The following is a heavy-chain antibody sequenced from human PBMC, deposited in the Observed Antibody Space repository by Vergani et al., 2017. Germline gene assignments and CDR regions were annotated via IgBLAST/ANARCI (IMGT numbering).Heavy chain of an antibody. V-gene: IGHV1-69*06. CDR2: IIPIFGTA. D-gene: IGHD6-19*01. CDR3: ARSEASGWFFERTHY. CDR1: GGTFSSYA. Sequence: QVQLVQSGAEVKKPGSSVKVSCKASGGTFSSYAISWVRQAPGQGLEWMGGIIPIFGTANYAQKFQGRVTMTRNTSISTAYMELSSLRSEDTAVYYCARSEASGWFFERTHYWGQGTLVTVSS. J-gene: IGHJ4*02.